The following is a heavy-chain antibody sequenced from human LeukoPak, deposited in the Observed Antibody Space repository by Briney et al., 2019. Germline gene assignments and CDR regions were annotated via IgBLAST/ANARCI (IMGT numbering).Heavy chain of an antibody. CDR3: VGSSGWYNFDY. CDR2: TYYRPKWGS. J-gene: IGHJ4*02. CDR1: GHIVSTKSSA. V-gene: IGHV6-1*01. D-gene: IGHD6-19*01. Sequence: SQTLSLTCDIYGHIVSTKSSAWSWIRQSPSRGLEWLGRTYYRPKWGSDYAASVKSRISINADTAKNQLSLQLKPVTPEDTAVYYCVGSSGWYNFDYWGQGLLVTVSS.